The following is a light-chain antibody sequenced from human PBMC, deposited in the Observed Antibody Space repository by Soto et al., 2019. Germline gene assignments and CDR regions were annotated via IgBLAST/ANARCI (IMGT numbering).Light chain of an antibody. CDR2: KAS. J-gene: IGKJ1*01. CDR3: QQYNSYPWT. Sequence: DIQMTQSPSTVSASVGDRVTITCRASQSISSWLASYQQNPGKAPKLLIYKASSLESGVPSRFSGSGSGTEFTLTISSLQPDDFATYFCQQYNSYPWTFGQGTKVDIK. CDR1: QSISSW. V-gene: IGKV1-5*03.